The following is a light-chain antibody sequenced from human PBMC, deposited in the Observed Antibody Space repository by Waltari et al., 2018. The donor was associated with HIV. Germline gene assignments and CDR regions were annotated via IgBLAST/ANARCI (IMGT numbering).Light chain of an antibody. V-gene: IGKV1-39*01. Sequence: DIQMTQSPSSLSASIGDRFTITCRSSQTIVGSLAWYQQRPGEAPSLLIYSTSTLRSGVPSRFSGDGYGTEFSLTISSLQPDDFATYFCQQSYSPPRVTFGQGTRLEIK. J-gene: IGKJ5*01. CDR1: QTIVGS. CDR2: STS. CDR3: QQSYSPPRVT.